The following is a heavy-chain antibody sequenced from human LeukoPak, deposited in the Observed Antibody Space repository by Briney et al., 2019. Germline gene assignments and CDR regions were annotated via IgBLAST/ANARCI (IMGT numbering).Heavy chain of an antibody. CDR1: GGSISSYY. V-gene: IGHV4-59*08. Sequence: SETLSLTCTVSGGSISSYYWSWIRQPPGKGLEWIGYIYYSGSTNYNPSLKSRVTISVDTSKNQFSLKLSSVTAADTAVYYCARSRTQRCSGGSCYYFDYWGQGTLVTVSS. D-gene: IGHD2-15*01. CDR2: IYYSGST. J-gene: IGHJ4*02. CDR3: ARSRTQRCSGGSCYYFDY.